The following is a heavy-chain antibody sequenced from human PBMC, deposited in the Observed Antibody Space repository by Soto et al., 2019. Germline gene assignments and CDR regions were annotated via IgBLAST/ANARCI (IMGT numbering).Heavy chain of an antibody. J-gene: IGHJ4*02. D-gene: IGHD3-22*01. CDR2: LYYGRSA. CDR1: GDSISSYY. V-gene: IGHV4-59*01. Sequence: QVQLQESGPGLVKPSETLSLTCAVSGDSISSYYCMWIRQPPGKGLESIGYLYYGRSANYNPSLKSRVTLSVDTSTNHCSLKQNSMTAADTAVYYCALRTMAVVPECWGQGTLVTVSS. CDR3: ALRTMAVVPEC.